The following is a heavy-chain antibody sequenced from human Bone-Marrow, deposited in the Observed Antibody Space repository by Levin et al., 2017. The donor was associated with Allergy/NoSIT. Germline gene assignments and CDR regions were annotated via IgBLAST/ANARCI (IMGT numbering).Heavy chain of an antibody. Sequence: GESLKISCAASGFTFSSYAMSWVRQAPGKGLEWVSAISGSGGSTYYADSVKGRFTISRDNSKNTLYLQMNSLRAEDTAVYYCAKVGIVVVPAAMRGENWFDPWGQGTLVTVSS. CDR1: GFTFSSYA. V-gene: IGHV3-23*01. J-gene: IGHJ5*02. D-gene: IGHD2-2*03. CDR3: AKVGIVVVPAAMRGENWFDP. CDR2: ISGSGGST.